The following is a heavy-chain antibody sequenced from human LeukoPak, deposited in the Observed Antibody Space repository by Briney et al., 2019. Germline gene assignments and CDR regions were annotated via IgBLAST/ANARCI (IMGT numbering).Heavy chain of an antibody. D-gene: IGHD6-13*01. CDR3: ARWAAAGTHDAFDI. Sequence: SETLSLTCAVSGGSISSSNWWSWVRQPPGKGLEWIGEIYHSGSTNYNPSLKSRVTISVDKSKNQFSLKLSSVTAADTAVYYCARWAAAGTHDAFDIWGQGTMVTVSS. CDR1: GGSISSSNW. V-gene: IGHV4-4*02. J-gene: IGHJ3*02. CDR2: IYHSGST.